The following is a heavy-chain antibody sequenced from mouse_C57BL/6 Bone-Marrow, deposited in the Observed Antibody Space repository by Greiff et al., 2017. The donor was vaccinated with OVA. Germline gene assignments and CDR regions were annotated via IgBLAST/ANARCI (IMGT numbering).Heavy chain of an antibody. V-gene: IGHV1-76*01. CDR2: IYPGSGNT. CDR3: AREGAVDWFAY. Sequence: VKLVESGAELVRPGASVKLSCKASGYTFTDYYINWVKQRPGQGLEWIARIYPGSGNTYYNEKFKGKATLTAEKSSSTAYMQLSSLTSEDSAVYFCAREGAVDWFAYWGQGTLVTVSA. CDR1: GYTFTDYY. J-gene: IGHJ3*01.